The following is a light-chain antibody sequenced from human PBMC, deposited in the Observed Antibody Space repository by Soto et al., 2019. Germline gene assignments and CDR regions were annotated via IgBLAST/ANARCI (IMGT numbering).Light chain of an antibody. V-gene: IGKV3-20*01. CDR2: GPS. CDR1: QNVYINS. CDR3: QQYGGAPFT. J-gene: IGKJ3*01. Sequence: EIVLTQSPRTLSLSPGESATLSCRASQNVYINSLAWFQQKPGQTPRLLIYGPSPRAAGVPDRFTGSGSGADFALTITSLEPEDFAMYYCQQYGGAPFTFGPGTRV.